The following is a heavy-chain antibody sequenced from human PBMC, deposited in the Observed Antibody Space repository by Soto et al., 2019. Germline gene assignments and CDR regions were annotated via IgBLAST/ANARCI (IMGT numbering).Heavy chain of an antibody. V-gene: IGHV1-2*02. CDR3: PREGNGRSLSN. D-gene: IGHD1-1*01. CDR1: GYTFTRYH. J-gene: IGHJ4*02. CDR2: INRNSGGT. Sequence: QVQLEQSGAEVKKPGASVKVSCKASGYTFTRYHMHWARQAPRQGLEWMGWINRNSGGTNYAQKFQPRVTITRDTSIRTAYMELQRLTSDEMAVYYCPREGNGRSLSNWGQRTLVTVAS.